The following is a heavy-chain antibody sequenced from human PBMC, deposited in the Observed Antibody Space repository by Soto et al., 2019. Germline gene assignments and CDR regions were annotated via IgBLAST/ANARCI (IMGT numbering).Heavy chain of an antibody. J-gene: IGHJ4*02. Sequence: EVQLVESGGGLVQPGRSLRLSCAASGFTFDDYAMHWVRQDPGEGLEWVSGISWNSAYIGHADSVKGRFTISRDNAKNSLYLQMDSLRVEDTAFYYCAKGVTDGDYYDRSGLLSAFDYWGQGAPVTVSS. V-gene: IGHV3-9*01. CDR2: ISWNSAYI. CDR1: GFTFDDYA. D-gene: IGHD3-22*01. CDR3: AKGVTDGDYYDRSGLLSAFDY.